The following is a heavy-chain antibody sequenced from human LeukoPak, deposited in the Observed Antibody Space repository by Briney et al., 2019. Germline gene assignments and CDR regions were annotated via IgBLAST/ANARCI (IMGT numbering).Heavy chain of an antibody. CDR3: ARGDSNPT. V-gene: IGHV4-59*01. Sequence: SETLSLTCTVSGVSISTYYWTWIRQPPGKGLEWIGYIYYSGSTNYNPSLKSRVTISVDTSKNQFSLKLSSVTAADTAVYYCARGDSNPTWGQGTLVTVSS. CDR2: IYYSGST. D-gene: IGHD4-11*01. CDR1: GVSISTYY. J-gene: IGHJ5*02.